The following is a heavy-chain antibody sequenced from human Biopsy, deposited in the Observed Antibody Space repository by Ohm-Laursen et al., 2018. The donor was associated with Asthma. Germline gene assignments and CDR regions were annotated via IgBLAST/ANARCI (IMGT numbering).Heavy chain of an antibody. CDR2: IYYSGGT. Sequence: TLSPTCTVSYGSITRGGYYLTRIRQHPGKGLEWVGVIYYSGGTYYNPSLKSRVSISIDTSKNQFSLKLSSVTAADTAVYYCARAQDYYDSRGYYRSFDYWGQGTLVTVSS. CDR1: YGSITRGGYY. V-gene: IGHV4-31*03. J-gene: IGHJ4*02. CDR3: ARAQDYYDSRGYYRSFDY. D-gene: IGHD3-22*01.